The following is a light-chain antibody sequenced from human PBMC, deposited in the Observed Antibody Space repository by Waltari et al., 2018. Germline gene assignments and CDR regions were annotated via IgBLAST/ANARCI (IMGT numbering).Light chain of an antibody. CDR1: SDDVGSYNF. CDR3: CSYAGGATWV. CDR2: EVP. Sequence: QSALTQPASVSGSAGQSITISCTGTSDDVGSYNFVSWYQQNPGKAPTLLISEVPKRPSGVSSRFSGCKSGIPASLPISGLQTEDEADYYCCSYAGGATWVFGGGTKLTVL. V-gene: IGLV2-23*02. J-gene: IGLJ3*02.